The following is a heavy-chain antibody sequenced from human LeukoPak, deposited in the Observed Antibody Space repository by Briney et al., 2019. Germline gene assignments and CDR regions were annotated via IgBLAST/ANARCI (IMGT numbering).Heavy chain of an antibody. CDR3: ARDSPPAYCRSGSCYFDY. Sequence: SETLSLTCSVSGGSISTGNDYWTWIRQPAGKGLEWIGNIFYSGSTYYSPSLRSRVTISLDTSRNQFSLKLNSVTAADTAVYYCARDSPPAYCRSGSCYFDYWGQGTLVTVSS. D-gene: IGHD2-15*01. CDR2: IFYSGST. J-gene: IGHJ4*02. V-gene: IGHV4-61*10. CDR1: GGSISTGNDY.